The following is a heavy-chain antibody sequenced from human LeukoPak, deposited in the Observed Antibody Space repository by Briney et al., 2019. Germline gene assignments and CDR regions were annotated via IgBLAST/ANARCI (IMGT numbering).Heavy chain of an antibody. CDR2: INHSGNI. V-gene: IGHV4-34*01. J-gene: IGHJ6*03. Sequence: GSLRLSCAASGFTFSSYSMNWVRQSPEKGLEWIAEINHSGNINYNPSLQSRLTISVDTSKSQFSLMLRSVTVADTAAYYCARRSYHLIYGYYYYYMDVWGKGTPVTVSS. D-gene: IGHD2-2*02. CDR1: GFTFSSYS. CDR3: ARRSYHLIYGYYYYYMDV.